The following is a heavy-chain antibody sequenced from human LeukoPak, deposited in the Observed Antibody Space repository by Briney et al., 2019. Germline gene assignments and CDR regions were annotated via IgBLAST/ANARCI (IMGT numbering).Heavy chain of an antibody. V-gene: IGHV1-18*01. Sequence: ASVKVSCEASGYTFSSYGISWVRQASGQGLEWMGWITPYNGNTNYAQNFHGRVTMTTDTSTSTAYMELRSLRSDDTAVYYCARGGIIVVVPAAGNWFDPWGQGTLVTVSS. CDR2: ITPYNGNT. CDR1: GYTFSSYG. J-gene: IGHJ5*02. D-gene: IGHD2-2*01. CDR3: ARGGIIVVVPAAGNWFDP.